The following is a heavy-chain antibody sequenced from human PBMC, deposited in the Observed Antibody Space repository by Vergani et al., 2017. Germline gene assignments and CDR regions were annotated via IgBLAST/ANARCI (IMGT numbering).Heavy chain of an antibody. V-gene: IGHV4-30-4*08. Sequence: QVQLQESGPGLVKPSQTLSLTCTVSGGSISSGDYYWSWIRQPPGKGLEWIGYIYYSGSTYYNPSLKSRVTISVDTSKNQFSLKLGSVTTADTAVYYCARGPPSTMIWDYWGQGTLVTVSS. J-gene: IGHJ4*02. CDR3: ARGPPSTMIWDY. CDR2: IYYSGST. D-gene: IGHD3/OR15-3a*01. CDR1: GGSISSGDYY.